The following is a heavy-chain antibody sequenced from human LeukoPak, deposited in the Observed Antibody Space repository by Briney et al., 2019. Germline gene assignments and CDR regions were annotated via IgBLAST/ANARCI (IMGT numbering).Heavy chain of an antibody. D-gene: IGHD1-26*01. CDR3: ARSQRGSFDY. V-gene: IGHV3-7*01. J-gene: IGHJ4*02. CDR2: INQDGSGE. CDR1: GFTLGNYW. Sequence: PGGSLRLSCVASGFTLGNYWMSWVRQAPGGGREWVANINQDGSGEYYVDSVKGRFTISRDNAKNSLYLQMNSLRAEDTAIFYCARSQRGSFDYWGQGTLVTVSS.